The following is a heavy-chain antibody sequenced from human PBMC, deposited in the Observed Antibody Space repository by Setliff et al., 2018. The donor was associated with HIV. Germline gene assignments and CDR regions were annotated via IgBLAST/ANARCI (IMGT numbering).Heavy chain of an antibody. V-gene: IGHV4-31*03. Sequence: SETLSLTCTVSGVSISSGGYYWSWLRQHPGKGLERMGYIYYSGSTYYNPSLKGRLTMSVEPSKNQFSLRLHSVTAADTAVYYCARGTWIQLSALALFDYWGQGTLVTVSS. CDR3: ARGTWIQLSALALFDY. J-gene: IGHJ4*02. D-gene: IGHD5-18*01. CDR2: IYYSGST. CDR1: GVSISSGGYY.